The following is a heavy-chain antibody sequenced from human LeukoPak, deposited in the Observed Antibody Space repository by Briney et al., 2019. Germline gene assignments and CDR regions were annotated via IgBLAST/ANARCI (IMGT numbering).Heavy chain of an antibody. D-gene: IGHD1-1*01. V-gene: IGHV3-23*01. CDR1: GITFRAYA. Sequence: PGGSLRLSCAASGITFRAYAMSWVRQAPGKGLEWVSDISSSGASTYYADSVKGRLTISRDNAKKTLYLQMSSLGAEDTAVYYCARDMSAWTMDVWGKGTTVTVSS. CDR2: ISSSGAST. CDR3: ARDMSAWTMDV. J-gene: IGHJ6*03.